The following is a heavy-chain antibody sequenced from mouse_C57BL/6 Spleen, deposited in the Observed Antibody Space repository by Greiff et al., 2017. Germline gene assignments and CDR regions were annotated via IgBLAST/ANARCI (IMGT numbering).Heavy chain of an antibody. Sequence: QVQLQQPGAELVKPGASVKMSCKASGYTFTSYWITWVKQRPGQGLEWIGDIYPGSGSTNYNEKFKSKATLTVDTSSSTAYMQLSSLTSEDSAVYYCAREGYSNYEGFAYWGQGTLVTVSA. CDR2: IYPGSGST. CDR3: AREGYSNYEGFAY. V-gene: IGHV1-55*01. CDR1: GYTFTSYW. J-gene: IGHJ3*01. D-gene: IGHD2-5*01.